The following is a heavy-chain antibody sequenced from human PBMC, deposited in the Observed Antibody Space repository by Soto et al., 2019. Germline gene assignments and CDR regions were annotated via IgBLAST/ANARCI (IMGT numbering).Heavy chain of an antibody. CDR1: GFSLTTSGVG. V-gene: IGHV2-5*02. Sequence: SGPTLVNPTQTLTLTCSFSGFSLTTSGVGVGWVRQSPEKALEWLALIFWDDDKRSSPSLRSRLTIAKDTSKNQVVLTLTNVEPVDTATSYYARILTATGGHFDSWGQGALVTVSS. CDR2: IFWDDDK. D-gene: IGHD2-8*02. CDR3: ARILTATGGHFDS. J-gene: IGHJ4*02.